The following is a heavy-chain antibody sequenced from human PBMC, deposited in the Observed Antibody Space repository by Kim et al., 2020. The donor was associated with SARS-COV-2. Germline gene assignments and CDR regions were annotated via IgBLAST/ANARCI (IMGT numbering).Heavy chain of an antibody. J-gene: IGHJ6*02. Sequence: SETLSLTCAVYGGSFSGYYWSWIRQPPGKGLEWIGEINHSGSTNYNPSLKSRVTISVDTSKNQFSLKLSSVTAADTAVYYCARDGLDYYGSGSYYNYYYGMDVWGQGTTVTVSS. CDR1: GGSFSGYY. V-gene: IGHV4-34*01. CDR2: INHSGST. D-gene: IGHD3-10*01. CDR3: ARDGLDYYGSGSYYNYYYGMDV.